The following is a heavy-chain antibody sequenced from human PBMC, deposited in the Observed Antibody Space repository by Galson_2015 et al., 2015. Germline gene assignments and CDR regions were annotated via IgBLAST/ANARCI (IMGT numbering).Heavy chain of an antibody. V-gene: IGHV3-11*01. CDR1: GFTFSDYY. D-gene: IGHD5-18*01. CDR2: ISSSGDTI. CDR3: ARVGTARIYYFDY. Sequence: SLRLSCAASGFTFSDYYMSWLRQAPGKGLEWVSYISSSGDTIYYADSVKGRFTISRDNAKNSLYLQMNSLRAEDTAVYYCARVGTARIYYFDYWGQGTLVTVSS. J-gene: IGHJ4*02.